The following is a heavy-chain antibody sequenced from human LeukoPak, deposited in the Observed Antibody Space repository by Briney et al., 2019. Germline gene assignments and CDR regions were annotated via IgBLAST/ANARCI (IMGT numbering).Heavy chain of an antibody. V-gene: IGHV3-20*04. CDR1: GFTFDDYG. Sequence: GGSLGLSCAASGFTFDDYGMSWVRQAPGKGLEWVPGINWNGGSTGYADSVKGRFTISRDNAKNSLYLQMNSLRAEDTALYYCARDRYYDSSGYSGFGAFDIWGQGTMVTVSS. CDR2: INWNGGST. D-gene: IGHD3-22*01. J-gene: IGHJ3*02. CDR3: ARDRYYDSSGYSGFGAFDI.